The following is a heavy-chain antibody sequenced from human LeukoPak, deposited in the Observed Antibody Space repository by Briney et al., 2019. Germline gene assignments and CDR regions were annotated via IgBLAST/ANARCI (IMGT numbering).Heavy chain of an antibody. V-gene: IGHV5-51*01. Sequence: GESLKISCQGSGYSFTNYWIGWVRQMPGKALECMGIIYPRDSDTRYSPSFQGQVTISDKSITTAYLQWGSLKASDTAMYYCARLGSNSWFEYWGQGTLVTVSS. J-gene: IGHJ5*01. CDR3: ARLGSNSWFEY. CDR1: GYSFTNYW. D-gene: IGHD4-23*01. CDR2: IYPRDSDT.